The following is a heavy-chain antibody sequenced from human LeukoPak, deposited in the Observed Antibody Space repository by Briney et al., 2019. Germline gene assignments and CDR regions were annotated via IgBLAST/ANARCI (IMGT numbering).Heavy chain of an antibody. CDR3: ARSGTVTNFDY. CDR2: IHYSGNT. Sequence: SETLSLTCTVSGGSISSYYWSWIRQPPGKGLEWIAYIHYSGNTNYSPSLKSRVTISVDTSKNQFSLRLTSVTAADTAVYYCARSGTVTNFDYWGQGTLVSVSS. V-gene: IGHV4-59*01. J-gene: IGHJ4*02. CDR1: GGSISSYY. D-gene: IGHD4-17*01.